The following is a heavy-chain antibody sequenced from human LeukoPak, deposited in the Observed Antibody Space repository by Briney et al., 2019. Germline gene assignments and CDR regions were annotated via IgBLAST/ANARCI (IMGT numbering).Heavy chain of an antibody. CDR3: ARGCGGDCYFGYDY. J-gene: IGHJ4*02. D-gene: IGHD2-21*02. V-gene: IGHV4-31*03. CDR2: IYYSGST. CDR1: GGSISSGGYY. Sequence: SETLSLTCTVSGGSISSGGYYWSWIRQHPGKGLEWIGYIYYSGSTYYNPSLKSRVTISVDTSKNQFSLKLSSVTAADTAAYYCARGCGGDCYFGYDYWGQGTLVTVSS.